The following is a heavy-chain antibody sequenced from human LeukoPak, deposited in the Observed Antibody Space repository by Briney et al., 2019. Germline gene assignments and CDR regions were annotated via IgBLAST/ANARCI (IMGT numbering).Heavy chain of an antibody. CDR1: GYSFINYW. Sequence: GESLKISCKGSGYSFINYWIGWVRQMPGKGLEWMGIIYPGDSDTRYSPSFQGQVTISADKSISTAYLQWSSLKASDTAMYYCARGPYCSSTNCYSPYYYHYMDVWGKGTSVTVSS. CDR2: IYPGDSDT. V-gene: IGHV5-51*01. J-gene: IGHJ6*03. CDR3: ARGPYCSSTNCYSPYYYHYMDV. D-gene: IGHD2-2*01.